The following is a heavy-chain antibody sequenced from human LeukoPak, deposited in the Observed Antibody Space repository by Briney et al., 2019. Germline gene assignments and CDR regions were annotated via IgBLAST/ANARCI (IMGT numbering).Heavy chain of an antibody. CDR3: ASSFRQQLVYYYYNYMDV. D-gene: IGHD6-13*01. J-gene: IGHJ6*03. V-gene: IGHV1-69*01. Sequence: SVKVSCKGSLGTFSSYAISWVRQAPGQGVEWMGGVIPIFGIAKQAQKFQGRVTISAEEPTSTAYMELSSLKSEDTAVYYCASSFRQQLVYYYYNYMDVWGKGTTVTISS. CDR1: LGTFSSYA. CDR2: VIPIFGIA.